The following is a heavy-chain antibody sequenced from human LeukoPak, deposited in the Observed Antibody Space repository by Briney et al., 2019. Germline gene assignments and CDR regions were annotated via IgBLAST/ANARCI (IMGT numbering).Heavy chain of an antibody. Sequence: SETLSLTCTVSGGSISSSSYYWGWIRQPPGKGLEWIGSIYYSGSTNYNPSLKSRVTISVDTSKSQFSLKLSSVTAADTAVYYCARDPGYYYDSSGLAPIWGQGTMVTVSS. D-gene: IGHD3-22*01. CDR2: IYYSGST. J-gene: IGHJ3*02. CDR3: ARDPGYYYDSSGLAPI. CDR1: GGSISSSSYY. V-gene: IGHV4-39*07.